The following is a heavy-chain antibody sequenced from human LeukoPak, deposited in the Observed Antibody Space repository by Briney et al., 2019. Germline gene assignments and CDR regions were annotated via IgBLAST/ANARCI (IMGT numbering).Heavy chain of an antibody. CDR3: ARPDQRGYTYGYSAFDI. V-gene: IGHV4-39*01. D-gene: IGHD5-18*01. Sequence: PSETLSLXCTVSGGSSSSSNYYWGWSRQPPGKGLEWIGSIYYSGSTYYNPSLKSRVTISADTSKNQFSLKLSSVTAADTAVYYCARPDQRGYTYGYSAFDIWGQGTMVPVSS. J-gene: IGHJ3*02. CDR1: GGSSSSSNYY. CDR2: IYYSGST.